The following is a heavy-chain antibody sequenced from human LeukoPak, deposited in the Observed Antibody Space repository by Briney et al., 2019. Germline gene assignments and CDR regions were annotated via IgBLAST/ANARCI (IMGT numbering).Heavy chain of an antibody. D-gene: IGHD6-25*01. V-gene: IGHV3-48*03. CDR3: ARDPFPLHGSGSH. CDR2: ITSSGNTI. CDR1: GFTFRSYE. J-gene: IGHJ4*02. Sequence: GGSLRLSCAASGFTFRSYEMNWVRQAPGKGLEWVSYITSSGNTIYYADSVKGRFTISRDNAKNSLYLQMNSLRAEDTAVYYCARDPFPLHGSGSHGGQGTLATVSS.